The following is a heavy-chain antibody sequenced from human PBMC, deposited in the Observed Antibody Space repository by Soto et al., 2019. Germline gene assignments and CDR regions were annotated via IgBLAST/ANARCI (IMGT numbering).Heavy chain of an antibody. D-gene: IGHD6-19*01. CDR3: AKGGGGWSDLDY. J-gene: IGHJ4*02. CDR2: ISYDGSNK. Sequence: QVQLVESGGGVVQPGRSLRLSCADSGFTFSSYGMHWVRQAPGKGLEWVAVISYDGSNKYYADSVKGRFTISRDNSKNTMYLQMNSLRAEDTAVNYCAKGGGGWSDLDYWGQGTLVTVSS. V-gene: IGHV3-30*18. CDR1: GFTFSSYG.